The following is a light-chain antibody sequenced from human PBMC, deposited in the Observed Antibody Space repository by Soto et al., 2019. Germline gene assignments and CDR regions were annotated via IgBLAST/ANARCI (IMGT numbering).Light chain of an antibody. CDR2: DAS. CDR1: QSFSGT. V-gene: IGKV1-5*01. J-gene: IGKJ1*01. CDR3: QQYDTYSRT. Sequence: DIQMTQSPSTLSASVGARVTITCRASQSFSGTLAWYQQKPGKAPKLLIYDASSLERGVPSRFSGRGSGTEFTLTISSLQPDDFATYYCQQYDTYSRTFGQGTKVEIK.